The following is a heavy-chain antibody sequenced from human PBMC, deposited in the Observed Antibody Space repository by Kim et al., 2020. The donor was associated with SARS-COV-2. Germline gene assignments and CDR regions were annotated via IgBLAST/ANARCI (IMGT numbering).Heavy chain of an antibody. J-gene: IGHJ4*02. Sequence: QGRVTITADKSTSTAYMELSSLRSEDTAVYYCARGGIVVVVAATPVGFDYWGQGTLVTVSS. CDR3: ARGGIVVVVAATPVGFDY. V-gene: IGHV1-69*04. D-gene: IGHD2-15*01.